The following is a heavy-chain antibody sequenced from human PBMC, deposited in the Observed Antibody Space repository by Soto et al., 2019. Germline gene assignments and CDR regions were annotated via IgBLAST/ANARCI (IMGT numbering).Heavy chain of an antibody. V-gene: IGHV3-21*01. D-gene: IGHD2-15*01. J-gene: IGHJ5*02. Sequence: GGSLRLSCAASGFTFSSYAMHWVRQAPGKGLEWVSVISSGSSNKYYADSVKGRFTISRDNAKNSLYLQMNSLRAEDTAVYYCARDFSSGLGNWFDPWGQGTLVTVSS. CDR1: GFTFSSYA. CDR2: ISSGSSNK. CDR3: ARDFSSGLGNWFDP.